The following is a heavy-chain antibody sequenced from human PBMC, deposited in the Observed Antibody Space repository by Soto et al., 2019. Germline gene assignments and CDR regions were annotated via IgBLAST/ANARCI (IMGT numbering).Heavy chain of an antibody. J-gene: IGHJ4*02. Sequence: GASVKVSCKASGGTFSSYAISWVRQAPGQGLEWMGGIIPILGTANYAQKFQGRVTITADESTSTAYMELSSMRSEDTAVYYCVVSYDSSGYWGQGTLVTVSS. D-gene: IGHD3-22*01. CDR2: IIPILGTA. CDR1: GGTFSSYA. V-gene: IGHV1-69*13. CDR3: VVSYDSSGY.